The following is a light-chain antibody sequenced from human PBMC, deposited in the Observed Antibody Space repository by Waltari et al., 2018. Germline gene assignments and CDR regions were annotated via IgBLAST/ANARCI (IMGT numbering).Light chain of an antibody. CDR3: SSYTSSNTLEVM. CDR2: EAS. CDR1: SSDVGAFNY. V-gene: IGLV2-14*01. Sequence: QSALTQPASVSGSPGQSITLSCTGTSSDVGAFNYAPWYQQHPGKAPKPMIYEASNRPSGVSSRFSGSKSGNTASLTISGLQAEDEADYYCSSYTSSNTLEVMFGGGTKLTVL. J-gene: IGLJ3*02.